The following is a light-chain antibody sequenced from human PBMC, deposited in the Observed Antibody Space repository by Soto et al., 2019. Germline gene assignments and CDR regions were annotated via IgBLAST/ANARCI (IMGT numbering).Light chain of an antibody. CDR1: SSDIGAYDH. CDR2: SVS. CDR3: ISYTVSRSYV. V-gene: IGLV2-14*01. J-gene: IGLJ1*01. Sequence: QSVLTHPASLSGSPGQSITISCSGTSSDIGAYDHVAWFQQFPGKTPKLVIYSVSNRPSGVSYRFSGSKSGNTASLTISGLQADDEADYYCISYTVSRSYVFGPGTKVTVL.